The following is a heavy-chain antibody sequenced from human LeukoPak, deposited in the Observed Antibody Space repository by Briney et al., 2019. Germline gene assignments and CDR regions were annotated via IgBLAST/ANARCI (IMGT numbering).Heavy chain of an antibody. CDR3: ARDEYFDY. J-gene: IGHJ4*02. V-gene: IGHV3-48*03. CDR1: GFTFSSYE. CDR2: ISTSDTI. Sequence: PGGSLRLSCAASGFTFSSYEMNWVRQAPGKGLEWISFISTSDTIYCADSVKGRFTISRDNAKNSLYLQMSSLRAEDTAVYYCARDEYFDYWGQGTLVTVSS.